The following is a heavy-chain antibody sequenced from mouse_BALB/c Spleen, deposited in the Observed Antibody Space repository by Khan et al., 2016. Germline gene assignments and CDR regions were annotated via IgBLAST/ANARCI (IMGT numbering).Heavy chain of an antibody. CDR1: GYTFTDYS. J-gene: IGHJ4*01. D-gene: IGHD1-1*01. Sequence: QIQLVQSGPELKKPGETVKISCKASGYTFTDYSMHWVKQAPGKGLKWMGWINTETGEPTYADDFKGRFDFSLETSASTAYLQINNLKNEDTATXFCARSRGSSYDYYAMDYWGQGTSVTVSS. CDR2: INTETGEP. CDR3: ARSRGSSYDYYAMDY. V-gene: IGHV9-2-1*01.